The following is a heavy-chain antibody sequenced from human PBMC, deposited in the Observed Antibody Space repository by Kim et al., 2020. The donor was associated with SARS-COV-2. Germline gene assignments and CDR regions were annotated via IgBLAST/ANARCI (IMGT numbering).Heavy chain of an antibody. CDR3: ARVVGADY. Sequence: GGSLRLSCAASGFTFSSYAMHWVRQAPGKGLEWVAVISYDGSNKYYADSVKGRFTISRDNSKNTLYLQMNSLRAEDTAVYYCARVVGADYWGQGTLVTVS. CDR1: GFTFSSYA. CDR2: ISYDGSNK. V-gene: IGHV3-30*04. J-gene: IGHJ4*02. D-gene: IGHD1-26*01.